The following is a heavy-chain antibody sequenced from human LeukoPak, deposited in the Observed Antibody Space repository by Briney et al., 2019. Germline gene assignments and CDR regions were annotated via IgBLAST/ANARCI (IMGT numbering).Heavy chain of an antibody. CDR1: GGSFSGYY. V-gene: IGHV4-34*01. J-gene: IGHJ5*02. CDR3: ARLNSGWSSNWFDP. CDR2: INHSGST. Sequence: SETLSLTCAVYGGSFSGYYWSWIRQPPGKGLEWIGEINHSGSTNYNPSLKSRVTISVDTSKNQFSLKLSSVTAADTAMYYCARLNSGWSSNWFDPWGQGTLVTVSS. D-gene: IGHD6-19*01.